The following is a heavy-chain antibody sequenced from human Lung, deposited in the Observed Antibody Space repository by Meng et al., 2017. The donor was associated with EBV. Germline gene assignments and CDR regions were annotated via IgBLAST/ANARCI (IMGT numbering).Heavy chain of an antibody. D-gene: IGHD5-12*01. CDR3: FAYSGYSPPRPSNDDEY. CDR1: GESRSSSYG. J-gene: IGHJ4*02. Sequence: ERARALWTPSGAPVTASCMSGESRSSSYGWSWVRKPPGKGLEWIGQIYPGHSTHYNQSLKRRVCVSVVTSKSKFSLQLHSVPAADTAVDYCFAYSGYSPPRPSNDDEYWGQGTLVTVSS. CDR2: IYPGHST. V-gene: IGHV4-4*02.